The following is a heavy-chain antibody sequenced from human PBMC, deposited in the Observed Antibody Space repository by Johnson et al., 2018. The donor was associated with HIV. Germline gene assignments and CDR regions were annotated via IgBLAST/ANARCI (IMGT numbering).Heavy chain of an antibody. V-gene: IGHV3-7*03. CDR1: GFTFNSYW. Sequence: VQLVESGGGLVQPGGSLRLSCAVSGFTFNSYWMSWVRQAPGKGLEWVANIKQDGTEKYYVDSMKGRFTISRDNAKNSLYLQMNSLRAEDTALYYCAKATEGEGLWAFDIWGQGTMVTVSS. CDR3: AKATEGEGLWAFDI. J-gene: IGHJ3*02. D-gene: IGHD1-26*01. CDR2: IKQDGTEK.